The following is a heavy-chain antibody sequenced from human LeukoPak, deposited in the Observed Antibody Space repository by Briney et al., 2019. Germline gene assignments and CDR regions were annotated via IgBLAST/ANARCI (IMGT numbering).Heavy chain of an antibody. J-gene: IGHJ6*03. CDR1: GGSFSGYY. V-gene: IGHV4-34*01. CDR3: ASVIFKAMDV. D-gene: IGHD3/OR15-3a*01. Sequence: SETLSLTCAVYGGSFSGYYWSWIRQPPGKGLEWIGEINHSGSTNYNPSLKSRVTISVDTSKNQFSLKLSSVTAADTAVSYCASVIFKAMDVWGKVTTVTVSS. CDR2: INHSGST.